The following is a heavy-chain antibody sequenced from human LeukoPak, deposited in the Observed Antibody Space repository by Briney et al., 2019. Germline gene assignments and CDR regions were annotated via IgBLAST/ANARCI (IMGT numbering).Heavy chain of an antibody. V-gene: IGHV3-23*01. J-gene: IGHJ4*02. CDR2: ISGSGYTT. D-gene: IGHD3-16*01. CDR1: GFTFSNFA. Sequence: GGPLRLSCVASGFTFSNFAMSWVRQAPGKGLEWVSAISGSGYTTNYADSVKGRFTFSRDNSKNTLYLQMSSLSDEDTAVYYCAKARTLTTLLGDWGQGTLVTVSS. CDR3: AKARTLTTLLGD.